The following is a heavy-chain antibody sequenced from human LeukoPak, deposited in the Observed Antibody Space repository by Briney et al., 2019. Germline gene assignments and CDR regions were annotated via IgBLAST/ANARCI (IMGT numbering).Heavy chain of an antibody. CDR2: ISSSGSTI. J-gene: IGHJ4*02. D-gene: IGHD3-22*01. Sequence: AGXXLRLSCAASGFTFSSYEMNWVRQAPGKGLEWVSYISSSGSTIYYADSVKGRFTISRDNAKNSLYLQMNSLRAEDTAVYYCARVGGYYDSSGYFGYWGQGTLVTVSS. CDR3: ARVGGYYDSSGYFGY. CDR1: GFTFSSYE. V-gene: IGHV3-48*03.